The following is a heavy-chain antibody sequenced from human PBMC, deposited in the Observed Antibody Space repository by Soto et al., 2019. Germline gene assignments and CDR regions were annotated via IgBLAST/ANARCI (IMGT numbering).Heavy chain of an antibody. CDR3: ARDAHSGEGGYCSGGSCYSRAFDI. CDR2: INHSGST. Sequence: QVQLQQWGAGLLKPSETLSLTCAVYGGSFSGYYWSWIRQPPGKGLEWIGEINHSGSTNYNPSLKSRVTISVDTSKNQFSLKLSSVTAADTAVYYCARDAHSGEGGYCSGGSCYSRAFDIWGQGTMVTLSS. V-gene: IGHV4-34*01. D-gene: IGHD2-15*01. J-gene: IGHJ3*02. CDR1: GGSFSGYY.